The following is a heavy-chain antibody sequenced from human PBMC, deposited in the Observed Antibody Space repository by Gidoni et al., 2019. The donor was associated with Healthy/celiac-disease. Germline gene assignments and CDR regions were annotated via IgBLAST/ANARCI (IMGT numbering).Heavy chain of an antibody. CDR2: IYWNDDK. D-gene: IGHD3-22*01. J-gene: IGHJ4*02. CDR3: AHSPPLAYYYDSSGYLDY. V-gene: IGHV2-5*01. CDR1: GFSLSTSGVG. Sequence: QITLKESGPTLVKPTQTLTLTCTFSGFSLSTSGVGVGWIRQPPGKALEWLALIYWNDDKRYSPSLKSRLTITKDTSKNQVVLTMTNMDPVDTATYYCAHSPPLAYYYDSSGYLDYWGQGTLVTVSS.